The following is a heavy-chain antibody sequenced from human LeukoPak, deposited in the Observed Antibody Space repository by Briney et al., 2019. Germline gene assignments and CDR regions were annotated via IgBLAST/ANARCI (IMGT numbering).Heavy chain of an antibody. D-gene: IGHD3-22*01. V-gene: IGHV4-59*11. CDR2: IHYSGTT. CDR3: ANLHYVSSGSNFDY. CDR1: ADPISSRY. J-gene: IGHJ4*02. Sequence: KPSETLSLTCTVSADPISSRYCSWIRQPPGKGLEWIGYIHYSGTTNYNPALKTRVTISVDTSKKQLSLKLKSVTAADTAVYYCANLHYVSSGSNFDYWGQGTLVTVSS.